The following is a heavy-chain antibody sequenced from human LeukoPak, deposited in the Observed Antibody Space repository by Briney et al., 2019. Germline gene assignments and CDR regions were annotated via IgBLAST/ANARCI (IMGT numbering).Heavy chain of an antibody. Sequence: PSETLSLTCTVSGYSISSGYYWGWIRQPPGKGLEWIGSIYHSGSTYYNPSLKSRVTISVDTSKNQFSLKLSSVTAADTAVYYCARDLYYYGSGSYLWGQGTLVTVSS. J-gene: IGHJ5*02. CDR1: GYSISSGYY. V-gene: IGHV4-38-2*02. CDR3: ARDLYYYGSGSYL. CDR2: IYHSGST. D-gene: IGHD3-10*01.